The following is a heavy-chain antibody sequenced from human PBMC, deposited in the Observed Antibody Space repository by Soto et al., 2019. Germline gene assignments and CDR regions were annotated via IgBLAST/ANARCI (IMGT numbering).Heavy chain of an antibody. CDR1: GLCLSDNY. V-gene: IGHV3-11*01. J-gene: IGHJ4*02. D-gene: IGHD3-22*01. CDR2: ISSSGSII. CDR3: AIDLGYCESDGYFDY. Sequence: GTLRLSCAAAGLCLSDNYMTWIRQAPGKGLEWVSYISSSGSIIYYADSVKGRFTISRDNAKNSLYLQMNSLRAEDTAVYYCAIDLGYCESDGYFDYWGQGALVT.